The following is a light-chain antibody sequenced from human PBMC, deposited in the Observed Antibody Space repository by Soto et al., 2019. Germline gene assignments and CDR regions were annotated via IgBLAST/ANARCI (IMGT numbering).Light chain of an antibody. Sequence: EIVLTQSPGILSLSPGERATLSCRASQSVSSSYLAWYQQKPGQAPSLLIYGASSRATGIPDRFGGSGSGTDFTLTITRLEPEDFAVYYCQQYGDSRWVFGQGTKVEIK. J-gene: IGKJ1*01. CDR2: GAS. CDR3: QQYGDSRWV. CDR1: QSVSSSY. V-gene: IGKV3-20*01.